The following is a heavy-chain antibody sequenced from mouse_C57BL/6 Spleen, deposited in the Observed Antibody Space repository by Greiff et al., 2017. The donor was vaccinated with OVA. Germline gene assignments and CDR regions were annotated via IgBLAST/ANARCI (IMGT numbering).Heavy chain of an antibody. CDR1: GYSITSGYY. V-gene: IGHV3-6*01. CDR2: ISYDGSN. CDR3: ARVAYYYGSSLHCDY. J-gene: IGHJ2*01. D-gene: IGHD1-1*01. Sequence: EVKLMESGPGLVKPSQSLSLTCSVTGYSITSGYYWNWIRQFPGNKLELMGYISYDGSNNYNPSLKNRISITRDTSKNQFFLKLNSVTTEDTATYYCARVAYYYGSSLHCDYWGQGTTLTVSS.